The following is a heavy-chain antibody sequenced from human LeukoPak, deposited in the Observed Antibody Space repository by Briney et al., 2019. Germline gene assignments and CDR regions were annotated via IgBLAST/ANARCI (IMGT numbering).Heavy chain of an antibody. D-gene: IGHD3-16*01. CDR1: GFTFSSYW. J-gene: IGHJ4*02. V-gene: IGHV3-74*01. Sequence: PGGSLRLSCAASGFTFSSYWMYWVRLAPGKGLVWVSRIKTDGSWTNDADSVKGRFTISRDNAENTLYLQMNSLRVEDTAVYYCVRGVGGSSYLDYWGQGALVTVSS. CDR3: VRGVGGSSYLDY. CDR2: IKTDGSWT.